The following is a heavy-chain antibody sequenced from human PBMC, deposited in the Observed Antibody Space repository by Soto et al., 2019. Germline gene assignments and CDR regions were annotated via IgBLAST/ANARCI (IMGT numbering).Heavy chain of an antibody. Sequence: GGSLRLSCAASGFTFSSYSMNWVRQAPGKGLEWVSSISSSSSYIYYADSVKGRFTISRDNAKNSLYLQMNSLRAEDTAVYYCARARTMIRGYSSYGMDFRGQGTTVTVS. V-gene: IGHV3-21*01. CDR2: ISSSSSYI. CDR3: ARARTMIRGYSSYGMDF. D-gene: IGHD3-16*01. J-gene: IGHJ6*02. CDR1: GFTFSSYS.